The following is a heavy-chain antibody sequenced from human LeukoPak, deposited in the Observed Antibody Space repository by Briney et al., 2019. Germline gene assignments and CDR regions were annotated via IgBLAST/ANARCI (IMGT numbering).Heavy chain of an antibody. CDR2: ILYDGSNE. CDR1: GFTFSTYA. J-gene: IGHJ4*02. D-gene: IGHD5-12*01. CDR3: ARGEFSGLDY. V-gene: IGHV3-30-3*01. Sequence: PGGSLRLSCAASGFTFSTYAMHWVRQAPGKGLERVAVILYDGSNEHYTDSVRGRFTISRDNPKNTLWLQMNSLTADDTAVYYCARGEFSGLDYWGQGTLVTVSS.